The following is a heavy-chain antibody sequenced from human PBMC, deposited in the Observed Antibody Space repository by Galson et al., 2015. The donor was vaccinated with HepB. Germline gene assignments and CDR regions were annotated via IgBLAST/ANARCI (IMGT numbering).Heavy chain of an antibody. J-gene: IGHJ4*02. CDR3: ATCGGDCYSGFEH. Sequence: SLRLSCAASGFTFSDSAMHWVRQASGKGLEWVGRIRSKVNNYATAYAASVKGRFTISRDDSNSTAYLQMNSLKTEDTAVYYCATCGGDCYSGFEHWGQGTLVTVSS. D-gene: IGHD2-21*02. V-gene: IGHV3-73*01. CDR2: IRSKVNNYAT. CDR1: GFTFSDSA.